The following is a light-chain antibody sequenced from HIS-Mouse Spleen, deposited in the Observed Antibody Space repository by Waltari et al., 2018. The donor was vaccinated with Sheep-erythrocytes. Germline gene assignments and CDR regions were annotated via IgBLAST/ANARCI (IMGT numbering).Light chain of an antibody. J-gene: IGKJ4*01. CDR1: QDISNY. CDR3: QQYDNLLT. V-gene: IGKV1-33*01. CDR2: DAS. Sequence: DIQMTQSPSSLSASVGDRVTITCQASQDISNYLTWYQQKPGKAPKLLIYDASNLETGVPSMFSGSGSGTDFTFTISSLQPEDIATYYCQQYDNLLTFGGGTKVEIK.